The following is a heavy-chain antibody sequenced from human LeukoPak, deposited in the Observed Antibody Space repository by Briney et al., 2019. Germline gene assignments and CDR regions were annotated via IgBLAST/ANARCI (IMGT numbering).Heavy chain of an antibody. CDR3: ARDGHGIAAAARTDYYLDY. CDR1: GFTFSSYA. J-gene: IGHJ4*03. Sequence: PGGSLRLSCAASGFTFSSYAMHWVRQAPGKGLEWVAVISYDGRNKYYADSVKGRFTLSRDKSKNPLYLQMNSLRAEDTAVYYCARDGHGIAAAARTDYYLDYWGKGALVTVSS. CDR2: ISYDGRNK. V-gene: IGHV3-30*04. D-gene: IGHD6-13*01.